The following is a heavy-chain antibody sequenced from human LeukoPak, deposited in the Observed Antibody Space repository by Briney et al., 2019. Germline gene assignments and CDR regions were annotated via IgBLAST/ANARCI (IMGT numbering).Heavy chain of an antibody. V-gene: IGHV1-18*01. CDR2: ISAYNGNT. CDR3: ARGPVNYYDSSGYYLDY. CDR1: GYTFTSYG. J-gene: IGHJ4*02. Sequence: WASVKVSCKASGYTFTSYGISWVRQAPGQGLEWMGWISAYNGNTNYAQKLQGRVTMTTDTSTSTAYMELRSLRSDNTAVYYCARGPVNYYDSSGYYLDYWGQGTPVTVSS. D-gene: IGHD3-22*01.